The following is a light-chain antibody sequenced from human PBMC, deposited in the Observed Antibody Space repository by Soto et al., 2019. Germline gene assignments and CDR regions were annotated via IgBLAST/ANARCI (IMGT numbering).Light chain of an antibody. CDR2: GAS. CDR1: QSVGSN. J-gene: IGKJ5*01. CDR3: QQYGSSPPR. Sequence: EIVMTQSPATLSVSPGERVTLSCRARQSVGSNLAWYQQKPGQAPRLLIYGASSRATGIPDRFSGSGSGTDFTLTISRLGPEDFAVYYCQQYGSSPPRIGQGTRLEIK. V-gene: IGKV3-20*01.